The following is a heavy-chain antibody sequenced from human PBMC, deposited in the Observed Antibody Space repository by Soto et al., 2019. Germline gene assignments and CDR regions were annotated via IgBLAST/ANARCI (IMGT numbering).Heavy chain of an antibody. Sequence: GGSLRLSCAASGFTFTTYAIHWVRQAPGKGLEWVAVIASNGRNEYYADSVKGRFTISRDNSKNTLYLQMNSLRPEDTAMYYCAKSYDNWPIFDSWGQGSLVTVSS. CDR1: GFTFTTYA. D-gene: IGHD3-9*01. J-gene: IGHJ4*02. V-gene: IGHV3-30*18. CDR2: IASNGRNE. CDR3: AKSYDNWPIFDS.